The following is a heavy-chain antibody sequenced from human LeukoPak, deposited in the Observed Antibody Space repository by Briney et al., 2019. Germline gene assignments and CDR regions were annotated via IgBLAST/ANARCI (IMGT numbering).Heavy chain of an antibody. CDR1: GFTFSDYW. V-gene: IGHV3-48*01. J-gene: IGHJ5*02. Sequence: GGSLRLSCAASGFTFSDYWMTWVRQAPGKGLEWVSHISSSSSTIYYADSVKGRFTISRDNAKNSLYLQMNSLRVEDTAVYYCARESWFDPWGQGTLVTVSS. CDR2: ISSSSSTI. CDR3: ARESWFDP.